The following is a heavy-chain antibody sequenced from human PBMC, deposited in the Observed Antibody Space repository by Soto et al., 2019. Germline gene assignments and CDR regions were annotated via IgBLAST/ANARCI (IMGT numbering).Heavy chain of an antibody. Sequence: ASVKVSCKASGYTFTSYAMHWVRQAPGQRLEWMGWINAGNGNTKYSQKFQGRVTMTRNTSISTAYMELSSLRSEDTAVYYCARGTLSTIFGVVIIRPPYFDYWGQGTLVTVSS. V-gene: IGHV1-3*01. CDR3: ARGTLSTIFGVVIIRPPYFDY. J-gene: IGHJ4*02. D-gene: IGHD3-3*01. CDR1: GYTFTSYA. CDR2: INAGNGNT.